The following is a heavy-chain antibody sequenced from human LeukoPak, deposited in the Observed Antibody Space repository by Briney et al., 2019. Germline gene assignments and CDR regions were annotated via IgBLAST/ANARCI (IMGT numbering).Heavy chain of an antibody. Sequence: PGGSLRLSCAASGFSFNNYAMSWFRQAPGKGLEWVSAISTTGGSTYYADSVKGRFTISRDNSKNTLSLQMDSLRVEDTAVYYCAKDWTTVVTPKEYYFDSWGQGTLFTVSS. J-gene: IGHJ4*02. CDR2: ISTTGGST. D-gene: IGHD4-23*01. CDR1: GFSFNNYA. V-gene: IGHV3-23*01. CDR3: AKDWTTVVTPKEYYFDS.